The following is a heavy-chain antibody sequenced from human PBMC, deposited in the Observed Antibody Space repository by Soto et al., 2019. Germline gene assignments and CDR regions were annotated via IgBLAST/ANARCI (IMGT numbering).Heavy chain of an antibody. CDR2: ISGGSKTI. J-gene: IGHJ4*02. Sequence: PGGSLRLSCAASGFTFSTYSMSWVRQAPGKGLEWVSYISGGSKTIYYADSLRGRFTISRDNAKNSMYLQMNSLRDEDTGVYYCARDRAPRGVTPFYLDYWRQGVLVTVSS. V-gene: IGHV3-48*02. D-gene: IGHD2-21*02. CDR3: ARDRAPRGVTPFYLDY. CDR1: GFTFSTYS.